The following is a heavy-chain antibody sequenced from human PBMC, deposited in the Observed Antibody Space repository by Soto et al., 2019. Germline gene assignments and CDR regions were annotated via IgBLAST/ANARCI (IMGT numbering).Heavy chain of an antibody. D-gene: IGHD2-15*01. V-gene: IGHV4-30-4*01. Sequence: QVQLQESGPGLVQPSQTLSLTCTVSGDSISSGAYYWSWIRQPPGKGLEWIGYIYHSGATYYNPSLEGRVTMSVDTSKNQFSLRLSSVTAADTAVYYCARDGGYATVDCWGQGTLVTVSS. J-gene: IGHJ4*02. CDR2: IYHSGAT. CDR3: ARDGGYATVDC. CDR1: GDSISSGAYY.